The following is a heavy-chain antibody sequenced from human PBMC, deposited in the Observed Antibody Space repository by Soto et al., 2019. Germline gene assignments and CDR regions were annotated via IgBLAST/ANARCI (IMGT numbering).Heavy chain of an antibody. V-gene: IGHV2-26*01. CDR2: IFSNDEK. D-gene: IGHD5-12*01. CDR1: GFSLSNARMG. J-gene: IGHJ4*02. Sequence: QVTLKESGPVLVKPTETLTLTCTVSGFSLSNARMGVSWIRQPPGKALEWLAHIFSNDEKSYSTSLKSRLTISKDTSKSQVVLTMTNMDPVDTATYYCARILKRGLALYYFDYWGQGTLVTVSS. CDR3: ARILKRGLALYYFDY.